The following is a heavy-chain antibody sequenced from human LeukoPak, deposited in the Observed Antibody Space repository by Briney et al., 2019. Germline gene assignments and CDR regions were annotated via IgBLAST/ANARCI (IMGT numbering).Heavy chain of an antibody. CDR2: IHYDGSKI. CDR3: MKHSYSSSSWDVDY. Sequence: GGSLILSCVASGITLRSYGMNWVRQAPGKGLEWVAFIHYDGSKISYADSVKGRFTISRDNSKNTLYLQMNNLRPEDTAVYYSMKHSYSSSSWDVDYWGQGTLVTVSS. CDR1: GITLRSYG. D-gene: IGHD6-6*01. J-gene: IGHJ4*02. V-gene: IGHV3-30*02.